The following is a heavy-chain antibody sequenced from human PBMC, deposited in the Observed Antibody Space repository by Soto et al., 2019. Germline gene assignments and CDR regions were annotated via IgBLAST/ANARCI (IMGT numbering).Heavy chain of an antibody. D-gene: IGHD7-27*01. V-gene: IGHV3-74*01. J-gene: IGHJ4*02. Sequence: EVQLVESGGGLVQPGGSLRLSCAASGFTFSTYWMHWVRQVPGTGLVWVSRVNPDGTTTNYAASVKGRFTISRDNAKNTLHLQMNSLRVDDTAVYFCASDLAGVDDSWGQGNLVTVSS. CDR3: ASDLAGVDDS. CDR1: GFTFSTYW. CDR2: VNPDGTTT.